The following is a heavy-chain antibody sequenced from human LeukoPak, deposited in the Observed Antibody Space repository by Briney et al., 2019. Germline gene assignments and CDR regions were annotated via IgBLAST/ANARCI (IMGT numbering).Heavy chain of an antibody. V-gene: IGHV4-34*01. CDR3: ARCGIAAAGRFDP. CDR2: INHSGST. J-gene: IGHJ5*02. D-gene: IGHD6-13*01. CDR1: GGSFSGYY. Sequence: SETLSLTCAVYGGSFSGYYWSWIRQPPGKGLEWIGEINHSGSTNYNPSLESRVTISVDTSKNQFSLKLSSVTAADTAVYYCARCGIAAAGRFDPWGQGTLVTVSS.